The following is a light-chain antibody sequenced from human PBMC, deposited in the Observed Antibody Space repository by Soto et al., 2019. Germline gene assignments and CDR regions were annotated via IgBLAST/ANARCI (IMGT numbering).Light chain of an antibody. V-gene: IGKV3-15*01. CDR3: QQYNIWPT. Sequence: EIVMTQSPATLSVSPGERATLSCRASQSVSSNLAWYQQKPGQAPRLLIYAASTRATGIPARFTGSGSGTEFTLTISSLQSEDFAVYFCQQYNIWPTFGQGTNVEIK. CDR1: QSVSSN. J-gene: IGKJ1*01. CDR2: AAS.